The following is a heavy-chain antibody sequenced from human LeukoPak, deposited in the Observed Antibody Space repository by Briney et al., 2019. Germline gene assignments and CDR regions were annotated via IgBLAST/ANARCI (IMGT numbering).Heavy chain of an antibody. V-gene: IGHV4-34*01. J-gene: IGHJ5*02. Sequence: SETLSLTCAVYGGSFSGYYWSWIRQPPGKGLEWIGEINHSGHTKYNPSLKSRVTISVDTSKNQFFLKLTSVTAADTAVYYCARHRPRNHYYDSSWLLRSLYNWFDPWGQGTLVTVSS. CDR3: ARHRPRNHYYDSSWLLRSLYNWFDP. CDR2: INHSGHT. CDR1: GGSFSGYY. D-gene: IGHD3-22*01.